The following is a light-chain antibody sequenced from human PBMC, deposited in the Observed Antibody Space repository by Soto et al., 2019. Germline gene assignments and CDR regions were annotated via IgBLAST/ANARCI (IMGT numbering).Light chain of an antibody. V-gene: IGLV2-14*01. CDR2: EVS. J-gene: IGLJ3*02. CDR1: SSDVGGYNY. CDR3: SSYTTSGTPV. Sequence: QSVLTQPASVCGSPGQTSTISCTGTSSDVGGYNYVSWYQQHPREAPKVMIYEVSNRPSGVSNLYSGSKSGNSASLTISGLQAEDEADYFRSSYTTSGTPVFGGGTKLTVL.